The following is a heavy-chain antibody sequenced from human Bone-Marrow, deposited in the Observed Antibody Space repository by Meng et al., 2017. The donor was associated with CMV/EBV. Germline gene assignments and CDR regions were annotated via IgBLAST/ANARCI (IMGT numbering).Heavy chain of an antibody. CDR2: IYSGGST. D-gene: IGHD3-3*01. V-gene: IGHV3-66*02. CDR1: GFTVSSNY. Sequence: GESLKISCAASGFTVSSNYMSWVRQAPGKGLEWVSVIYSGGSTYYADSVKGRFTISRDNSKNTLYLQMNSLRAEDTAVYYCARDRDDFWSGSLGYWGQGTLVTVSS. CDR3: ARDRDDFWSGSLGY. J-gene: IGHJ4*02.